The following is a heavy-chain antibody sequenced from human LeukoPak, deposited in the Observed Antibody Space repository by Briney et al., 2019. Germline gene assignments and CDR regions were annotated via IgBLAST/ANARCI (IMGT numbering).Heavy chain of an antibody. V-gene: IGHV3-11*01. J-gene: IGHJ6*03. Sequence: GGSLRLSCVASGFTFSDYYMSWIRQAPGKGLEWISYITNSGSTTFYADSVKGRFSISRDNSKNTLYLRMNSLRAEDTAVYYCAKQGRDWLRDYYYYMDVWGKGTTVTISS. CDR2: ITNSGSTT. D-gene: IGHD3-9*01. CDR1: GFTFSDYY. CDR3: AKQGRDWLRDYYYYMDV.